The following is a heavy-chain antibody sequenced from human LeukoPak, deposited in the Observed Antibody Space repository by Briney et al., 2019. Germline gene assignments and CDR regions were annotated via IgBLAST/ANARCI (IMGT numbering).Heavy chain of an antibody. D-gene: IGHD6-13*01. Sequence: GGSLRLSCAASGFTFSSYGMHWVRQAPGQGLEWVAIISQDGSEKYYVDSVKGRFTISRDNAKNSLYLQMNSLRAEDTAVYYCARVAAAGPGSLQAFDYWGQGTLVTVSS. CDR3: ARVAAAGPGSLQAFDY. V-gene: IGHV3-33*05. CDR2: ISQDGSEK. CDR1: GFTFSSYG. J-gene: IGHJ4*02.